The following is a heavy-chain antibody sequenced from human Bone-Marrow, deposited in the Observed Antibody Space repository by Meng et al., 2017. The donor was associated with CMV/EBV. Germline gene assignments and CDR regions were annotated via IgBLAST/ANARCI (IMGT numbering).Heavy chain of an antibody. V-gene: IGHV3-74*01. D-gene: IGHD3-9*01. CDR3: ARGVRYFDWLLWGNWFDP. CDR2: INSDGSST. CDR1: GFTFSSYW. J-gene: IGHJ5*02. Sequence: GESLKISCAASGFTFSSYWMHWVRQAPGKGLVWVSRINSDGSSTSYADSVKGRFTISRDNAKNTLYLQMNSLRAEDTAVYYCARGVRYFDWLLWGNWFDPWGQGTLVTVSS.